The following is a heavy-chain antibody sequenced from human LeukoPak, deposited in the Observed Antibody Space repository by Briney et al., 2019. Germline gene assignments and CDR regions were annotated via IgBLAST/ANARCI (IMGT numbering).Heavy chain of an antibody. CDR2: IYYSGST. V-gene: IGHV4-59*01. CDR1: GRSISSYY. J-gene: IGHJ5*02. CDR3: ANRPWYQWLDGRWFDP. Sequence: SETLSLTCTVSGRSISSYYWSWIRQPPGKGLEWIGYIYYSGSTNYNPSLKSRVTISVDTSKNQFSLKLSSVTAADTAVYYYANRPWYQWLDGRWFDPWGQGTLVTVSS. D-gene: IGHD6-19*01.